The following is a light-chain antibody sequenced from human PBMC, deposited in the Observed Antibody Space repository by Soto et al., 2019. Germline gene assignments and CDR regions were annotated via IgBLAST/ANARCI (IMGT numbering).Light chain of an antibody. CDR2: GAS. CDR3: QQYNNWPPLT. Sequence: EIVLTQSPGTLSLSPGERATLSCRASQSVSSSNLAWYQQKPGQAPRLLIYGASTRATGIPARFSGSGSGTEFTLTISSLQSEDFAVYSCQQYNNWPPLTFGGGTKVDIK. V-gene: IGKV3-15*01. CDR1: QSVSSSN. J-gene: IGKJ4*01.